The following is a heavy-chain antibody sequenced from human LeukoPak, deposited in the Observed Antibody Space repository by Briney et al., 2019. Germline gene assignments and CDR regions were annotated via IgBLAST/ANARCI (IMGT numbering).Heavy chain of an antibody. D-gene: IGHD3-16*01. V-gene: IGHV1-8*01. CDR3: ARGRYYDYIRGSNRERGIFDY. Sequence: ASVKISCNASAYTFTSNDVKWRLQPTRQGLEGRGSMNRNSGNTAYAHTFQGRVTITRNNSISSSYMELSSLRSEDTAVYYCARGRYYDYIRGSNRERGIFDYWGQGTLVTVSS. J-gene: IGHJ4*02. CDR2: MNRNSGNT. CDR1: AYTFTSND.